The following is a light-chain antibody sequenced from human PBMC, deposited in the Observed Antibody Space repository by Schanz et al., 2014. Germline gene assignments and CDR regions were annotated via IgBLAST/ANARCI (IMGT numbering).Light chain of an antibody. CDR2: AAS. Sequence: DIQMTQSPSSLSASVGDRVTITCRASQGIDRYLNWYQQKPGKAPKLLIYAASSLRSGVPSRFSGSGSGTDFSLTITSLQPEDFATYYCQECYTGGTFGQGTKLEIK. J-gene: IGKJ2*01. V-gene: IGKV1-39*01. CDR3: QECYTGGT. CDR1: QGIDRY.